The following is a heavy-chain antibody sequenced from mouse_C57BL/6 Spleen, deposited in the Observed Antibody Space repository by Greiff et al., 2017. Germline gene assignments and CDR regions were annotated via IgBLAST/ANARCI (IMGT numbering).Heavy chain of an antibody. J-gene: IGHJ2*01. D-gene: IGHD1-1*01. CDR2: INPHNGGT. V-gene: IGHV1-22*01. CDR1: GYTFTDYN. Sequence: EVQLQQSGPELVKPGASVKMSCKASGYTFTDYNMHWVKQSHGKSLEWIGYINPHNGGTYCNQKFKGKATLTVNKSSSTAYMELRSLTSEDSAVYYCASSYYYGSSYDYFDYWGQGTTLTVSS. CDR3: ASSYYYGSSYDYFDY.